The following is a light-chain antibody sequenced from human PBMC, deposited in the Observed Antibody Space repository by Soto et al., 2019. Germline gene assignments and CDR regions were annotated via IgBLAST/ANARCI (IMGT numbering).Light chain of an antibody. Sequence: QSALTQPASVSGSPGQSITISCTGTSSDVGSYNLVSWYQQHPGKAPKLMIYEGTKRPSGLSNRFSGSRSGNTASLPISGLQADDEPDYYCSSYAGSSTLIFGGGTKLTV. CDR3: SSYAGSSTLI. CDR1: SSDVGSYNL. CDR2: EGT. J-gene: IGLJ2*01. V-gene: IGLV2-23*01.